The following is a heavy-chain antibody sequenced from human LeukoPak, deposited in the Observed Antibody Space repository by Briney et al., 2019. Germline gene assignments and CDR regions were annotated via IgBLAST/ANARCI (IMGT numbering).Heavy chain of an antibody. V-gene: IGHV3-23*01. J-gene: IGHJ4*02. CDR3: AKDMEGYYDSSGYNDY. CDR1: GFTFSSYA. CDR2: IIGSGGTT. D-gene: IGHD3-22*01. Sequence: GGSLRLSCTASGFTFSSYAMNWVRQAPGKGLEWVSIIIGSGGTTYYADSVKGRFTISRDNSKNTLYLQMNSLRAEDTAVYYCAKDMEGYYDSSGYNDYWGQGTLVTVSS.